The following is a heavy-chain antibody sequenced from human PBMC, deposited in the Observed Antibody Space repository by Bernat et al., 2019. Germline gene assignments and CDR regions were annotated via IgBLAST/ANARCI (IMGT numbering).Heavy chain of an antibody. CDR2: ISYDGSNK. V-gene: IGHV3-30*18. Sequence: QVQLVESGGGVVQPGRSLRLSCAASGFTFSSYGMHWVRQAPGKGLEWVAVISYDGSNKYYADSVKGRFTISRDNSKNTLYLQMNSMRAEDTAVYYCAKDLERWLRTFNFFDPWGQGTLVNVAS. J-gene: IGHJ5*02. CDR1: GFTFSSYG. CDR3: AKDLERWLRTFNFFDP. D-gene: IGHD5-12*01.